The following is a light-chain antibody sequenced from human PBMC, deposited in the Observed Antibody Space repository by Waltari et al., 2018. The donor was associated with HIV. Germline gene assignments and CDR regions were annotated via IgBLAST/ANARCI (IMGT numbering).Light chain of an antibody. J-gene: IGKJ5*01. Sequence: EVVLTPSPAALSVSPGERATLSCRASQSVSTNLAWYQQKSGQGPRLLIYGASTRATGIPARFSGSGSGTEFTLTISSLQSEDFAVYFCQQYDDWPPITFGQGTRLEIK. CDR3: QQYDDWPPIT. CDR2: GAS. CDR1: QSVSTN. V-gene: IGKV3-15*01.